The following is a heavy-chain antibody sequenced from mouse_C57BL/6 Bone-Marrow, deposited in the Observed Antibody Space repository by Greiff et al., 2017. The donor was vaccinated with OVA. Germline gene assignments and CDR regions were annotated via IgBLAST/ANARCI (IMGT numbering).Heavy chain of an antibody. D-gene: IGHD1-1*01. CDR1: GYTFTSYW. CDR2: IDPSDSYT. J-gene: IGHJ2*01. V-gene: IGHV1-59*01. CDR3: AKVTTVAFDY. Sequence: VQLQQPGAELVRPGTSVKLSCKASGYTFTSYWMHWVKQRPGQGLEWIGVIDPSDSYTNYNQKFKGKATLTVDTSSSTAYMQLSSLTSEDSAVYYCAKVTTVAFDYWGQGTTLTVSS.